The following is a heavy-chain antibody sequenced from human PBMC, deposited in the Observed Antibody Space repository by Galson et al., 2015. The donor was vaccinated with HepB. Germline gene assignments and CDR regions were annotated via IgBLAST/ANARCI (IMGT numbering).Heavy chain of an antibody. CDR3: ASCYYYDSSGYFTKHDAFDI. D-gene: IGHD3-22*01. CDR2: IIPIFGTA. CDR1: GGTFSSYA. J-gene: IGHJ3*02. Sequence: SVKVSCKASGGTFSSYAISWVRQAPGQGLEWMGGIIPIFGTANYAQKFQGRVTITADESTSTAYMELSSLRSEDTAVYYCASCYYYDSSGYFTKHDAFDIWGQGTMVTVSS. V-gene: IGHV1-69*13.